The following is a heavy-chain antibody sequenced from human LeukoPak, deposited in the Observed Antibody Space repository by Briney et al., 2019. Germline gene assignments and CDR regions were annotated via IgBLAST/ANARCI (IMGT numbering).Heavy chain of an antibody. J-gene: IGHJ4*02. CDR2: IYSSGST. CDR3: ARGSYSNYVTRFAY. D-gene: IGHD4-11*01. CDR1: GASISSGSNY. V-gene: IGHV4-39*07. Sequence: SETLSLTCSVSGASISSGSNYWGWIRQPPGKTLEWIGSIYSSGSTYYNPSLKSRVIIIIDTPKNQFSLKLSSVTAADTAVYYCARGSYSNYVTRFAYWGQGTLVTVSS.